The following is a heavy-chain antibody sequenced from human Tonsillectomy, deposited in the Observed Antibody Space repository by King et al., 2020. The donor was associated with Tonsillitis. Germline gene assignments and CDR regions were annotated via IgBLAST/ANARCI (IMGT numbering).Heavy chain of an antibody. CDR3: ARGGFGELFPDWYFDL. J-gene: IGHJ2*01. D-gene: IGHD3-10*01. CDR1: GFTVSSNY. CDR2: IYSGGST. Sequence: VQLVESGGGLIQPGGSLRLSCAASGFTVSSNYMSWVRQAPGKGLEWVSVIYSGGSTYYADSVKGRFTISRDNSKNTLYLQMNSMRAEDTAVYYCARGGFGELFPDWYFDLWGRGTLVTVSS. V-gene: IGHV3-53*01.